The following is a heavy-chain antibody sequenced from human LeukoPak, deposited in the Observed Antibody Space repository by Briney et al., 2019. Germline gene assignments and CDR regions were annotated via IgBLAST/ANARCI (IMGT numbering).Heavy chain of an antibody. D-gene: IGHD5-12*01. CDR1: GFTFGDYA. J-gene: IGHJ6*03. Sequence: GGSLRLSCTASGFTFGDYAMSWFRQAPGKGLEWVGFIRSKAYGGTTEYAASVKGRFTISRDDSKSIAYLQMNSLRAEDTAVYYCARDHSDYLYYYYYMDVWGKGTTVTVSS. CDR2: IRSKAYGGTT. V-gene: IGHV3-49*03. CDR3: ARDHSDYLYYYYYMDV.